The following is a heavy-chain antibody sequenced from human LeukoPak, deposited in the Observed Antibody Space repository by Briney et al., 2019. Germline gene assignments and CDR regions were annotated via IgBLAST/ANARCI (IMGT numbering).Heavy chain of an antibody. J-gene: IGHJ4*02. V-gene: IGHV3-23*01. Sequence: GGSLRLSCAASGFTFSSYAMSWVRQAPGKGLEWVSAISGSGGSTYYADSVKGRFTISRDNSKNTLYLQMNSLRAEDTAVYCCAKVGLTYSSTWYTPDYWGQGTLVTVSS. CDR2: ISGSGGST. CDR3: AKVGLTYSSTWYTPDY. D-gene: IGHD6-13*01. CDR1: GFTFSSYA.